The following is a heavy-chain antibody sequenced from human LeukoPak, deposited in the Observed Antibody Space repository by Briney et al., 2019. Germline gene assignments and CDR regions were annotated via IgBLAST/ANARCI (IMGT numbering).Heavy chain of an antibody. Sequence: GGSLRLSCAASGFTFSSYSMNWVRQAPGKGLEWVSSISSSSSYIYYADSVKGRFTISRDNAKNSLYLQMNSLRAEDTAVYYCARDWRSVDASDIWGQGTMVTVSS. D-gene: IGHD6-6*01. V-gene: IGHV3-21*01. CDR3: ARDWRSVDASDI. J-gene: IGHJ3*02. CDR2: ISSSSSYI. CDR1: GFTFSSYS.